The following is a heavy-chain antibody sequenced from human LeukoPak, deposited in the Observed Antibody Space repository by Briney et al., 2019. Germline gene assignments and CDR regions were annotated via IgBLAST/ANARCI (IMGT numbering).Heavy chain of an antibody. D-gene: IGHD5-24*01. Sequence: GGSLRLYCAASGFTFSNSLMHWVRQVPGKRLVWVARIDTDGSTTHYADSVKGRFTISRDNAKNTLYLQMNSLRAEDTAVYYCARDRDGYNYWGQGTLVTVSS. J-gene: IGHJ4*02. CDR3: ARDRDGYNY. CDR2: IDTDGSTT. V-gene: IGHV3-74*01. CDR1: GFTFSNSL.